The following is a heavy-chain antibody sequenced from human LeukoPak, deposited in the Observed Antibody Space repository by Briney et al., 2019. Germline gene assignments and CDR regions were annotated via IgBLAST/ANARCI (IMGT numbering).Heavy chain of an antibody. CDR2: IRYDGSNK. D-gene: IGHD6-13*01. CDR3: AKTIAAAGTSGRYYYYYGMDV. CDR1: GFTFSSYG. J-gene: IGHJ6*02. Sequence: GRSLRLSCAASGFTFSSYGMHWVRQAPGKGLEWVAFIRYDGSNKYYADSVKGRFTISRDNSKNTLYLQMNSLRAEDTAVYYCAKTIAAAGTSGRYYYYYGMDVWGQGTTVTVSS. V-gene: IGHV3-30*02.